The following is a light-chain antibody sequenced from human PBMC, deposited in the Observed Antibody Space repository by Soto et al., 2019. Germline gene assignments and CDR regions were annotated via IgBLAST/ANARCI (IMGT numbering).Light chain of an antibody. Sequence: DIQVTQSPSSVSASVGDRVTITCRASQDIVAYLAWYQHKPGRAPELLIRAASTLQSGVPSRFSGSGSGTDFTLTINSLQPEDFATYYCQQAYSFPITFGQGTKVDIK. CDR1: QDIVAY. J-gene: IGKJ1*01. CDR3: QQAYSFPIT. CDR2: AAS. V-gene: IGKV1D-12*01.